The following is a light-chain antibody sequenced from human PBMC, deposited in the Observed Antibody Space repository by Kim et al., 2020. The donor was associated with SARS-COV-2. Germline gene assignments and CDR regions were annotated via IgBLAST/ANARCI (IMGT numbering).Light chain of an antibody. CDR3: QQYGSWT. CDR1: QSVTSNY. CDR2: GAS. J-gene: IGKJ1*01. Sequence: EIVLTQSPGTLSLSPGESATLSCRASQSVTSNYLAWYQQKPGQASRLLMYGASTRATGIPDRFSGGGSGTDFTLTISRLEPEDSAVYYCQQYGSWTFGQGTKVDIK. V-gene: IGKV3-20*01.